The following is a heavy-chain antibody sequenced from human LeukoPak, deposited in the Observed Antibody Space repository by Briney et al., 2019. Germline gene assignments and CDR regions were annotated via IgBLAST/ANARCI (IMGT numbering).Heavy chain of an antibody. CDR2: ISYDGSNK. CDR1: GFTFSSYA. CDR3: ARVGSGWYFDS. D-gene: IGHD6-19*01. V-gene: IGHV3-30*14. Sequence: AGGSLRLSCAASGFTFSSYAMHWVRQAPGKGLEWVAVISYDGSNKYYADSVKGRFTISRDNSKNTLYLQMNSLRAEDTAVYYCARVGSGWYFDSWGQGTLVTVSS. J-gene: IGHJ4*02.